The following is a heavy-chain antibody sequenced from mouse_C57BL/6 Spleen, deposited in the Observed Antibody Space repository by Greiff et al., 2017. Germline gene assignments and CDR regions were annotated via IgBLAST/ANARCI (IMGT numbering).Heavy chain of an antibody. CDR3: ARWEDYEFAY. J-gene: IGHJ3*01. D-gene: IGHD2-4*01. V-gene: IGHV1-18*01. CDR1: GYTFTDYN. Sequence: EVMLVESGPELVKPGASVKIPCKASGYTFTDYNMDWVKQSHGKSLEWIGDINPNNGGTIYNQKFKGKATLTVDKSSSTAYMELRSLTSEDTAVYYCARWEDYEFAYWGQGTLVTVSA. CDR2: INPNNGGT.